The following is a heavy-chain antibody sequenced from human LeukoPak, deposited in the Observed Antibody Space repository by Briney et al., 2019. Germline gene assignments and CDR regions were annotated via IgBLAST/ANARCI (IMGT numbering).Heavy chain of an antibody. CDR1: GGSISSHY. CDR3: ARVSRGDFWSGLNWFDP. J-gene: IGHJ5*02. V-gene: IGHV4-59*11. Sequence: SETLALPRTVSGGSISSHYWSWIPPPPGKGLEWSGYIYYSWSTNYNPSLKSRVTISVDTSKNQFSLKLSSVTAADTAVYYCARVSRGDFWSGLNWFDPWGQGTLVTVSS. D-gene: IGHD3-3*01. CDR2: IYYSWST.